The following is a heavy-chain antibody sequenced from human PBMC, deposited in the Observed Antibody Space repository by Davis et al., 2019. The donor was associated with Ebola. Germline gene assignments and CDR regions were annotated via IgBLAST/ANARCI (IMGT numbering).Heavy chain of an antibody. D-gene: IGHD3-22*01. CDR3: ARGDSYYDPTGYYAGPEAPDH. CDR2: YYYTGST. Sequence: MPSETLSLTCAVSGGFISSGGYSWSWIRQPPGKGLEWIGYYYYTGSTHYNPSLQSRVTISIDTSKNQFNLKVISVTAADTAVYYCARGDSYYDPTGYYAGPEAPDHWGQGTLVSVSS. V-gene: IGHV4-30-4*07. CDR1: GGFISSGGYS. J-gene: IGHJ4*02.